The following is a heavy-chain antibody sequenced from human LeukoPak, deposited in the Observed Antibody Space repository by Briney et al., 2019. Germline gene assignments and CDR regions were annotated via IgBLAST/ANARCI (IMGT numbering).Heavy chain of an antibody. V-gene: IGHV1-2*06. CDR2: INPNSGGT. J-gene: IGHJ4*02. CDR1: GYTFTGYY. D-gene: IGHD3-22*01. Sequence: ASVKVSCKASGYTFTGYYMHWVRQAPGQGLEWMGRINPNSGGTNYAQKFQGRVTMTRDTSISTAYMELSRLRSDDTAVYYCARAYYYDSSGYSIIDYSCQGTLVTVSS. CDR3: ARAYYYDSSGYSIIDY.